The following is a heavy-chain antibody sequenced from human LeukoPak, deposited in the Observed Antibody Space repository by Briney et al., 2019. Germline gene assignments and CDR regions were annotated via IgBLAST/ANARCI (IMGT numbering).Heavy chain of an antibody. CDR2: IRYDGSNK. D-gene: IGHD3-22*01. CDR1: GFTFSNYA. J-gene: IGHJ4*02. Sequence: GGSLRLSCAASGFTFSNYAMHWVRQAPGKGLEWVAFIRYDGSNKYYADSVKGRFTISRDNSKNTLYLQMNSLRPEDTAVYYCAKSQNYYDNSGYYYLDYWGQGNLVTVSS. V-gene: IGHV3-30*02. CDR3: AKSQNYYDNSGYYYLDY.